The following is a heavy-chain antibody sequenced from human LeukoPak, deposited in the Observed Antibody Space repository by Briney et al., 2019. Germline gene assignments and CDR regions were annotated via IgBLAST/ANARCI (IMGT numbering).Heavy chain of an antibody. D-gene: IGHD6-19*01. CDR1: GGSISSYY. CDR3: ARRGEASGRSGWLKWFDL. CDR2: IYYSGST. Sequence: SETLSLTCTVSGGSISSYYWSWLRQPPGKGLDWIGYIYYSGSTNYNPSLKSRVTISVDTSKNHFSLKLSSVTAADNACDYFARRGEASGRSGWLKWFDLWGEGTLVSVFS. V-gene: IGHV4-59*08. J-gene: IGHJ5*02.